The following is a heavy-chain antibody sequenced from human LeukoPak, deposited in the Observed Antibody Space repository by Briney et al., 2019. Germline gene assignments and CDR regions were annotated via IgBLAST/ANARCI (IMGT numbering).Heavy chain of an antibody. CDR1: GGTFSSYT. D-gene: IGHD6-13*01. Sequence: GASVKVSCKASGGTFSSYTISWVRQAPGQGLEWMGRIIPILGIANYAQKFQGRVTITADKSTSTAYMELSSLRSEDTAVYYCASQTSHSSSWYTDYWGQGTLVTVSS. CDR2: IIPILGIA. J-gene: IGHJ4*02. CDR3: ASQTSHSSSWYTDY. V-gene: IGHV1-69*02.